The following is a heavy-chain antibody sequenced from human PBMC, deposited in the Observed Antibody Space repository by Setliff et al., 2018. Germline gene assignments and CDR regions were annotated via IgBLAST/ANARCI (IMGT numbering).Heavy chain of an antibody. CDR2: IRYGSYQQ. CDR3: ARGEKYYYESSGYSLDA. D-gene: IGHD3-22*01. Sequence: GESLRPSCEASGFDFGTYGMHWVRQAPDRGLEWVAFIRYGSYQQTYADSVRGRFTISRDDSRNTVLLQMNNLRTDDTAVYYCARGEKYYYESSGYSLDAWGLGTLVTVSS. V-gene: IGHV3-30*02. J-gene: IGHJ5*02. CDR1: GFDFGTYG.